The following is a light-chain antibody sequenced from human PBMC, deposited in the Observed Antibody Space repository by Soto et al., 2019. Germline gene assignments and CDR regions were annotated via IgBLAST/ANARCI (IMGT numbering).Light chain of an antibody. CDR1: LSISSY. Sequence: DIQMTQSPSSLSASVGDSVTITCRASLSISSYLNWFQQKPGKAPKLLIYGASSLQSGVPPRFSGSGSRTDFTLTISSLQPEDVANYYCQQTYRTHWTVGQGTKVEIK. J-gene: IGKJ1*01. CDR2: GAS. V-gene: IGKV1-39*01. CDR3: QQTYRTHWT.